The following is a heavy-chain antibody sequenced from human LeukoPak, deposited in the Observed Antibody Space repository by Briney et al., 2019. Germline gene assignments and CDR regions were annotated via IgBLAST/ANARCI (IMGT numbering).Heavy chain of an antibody. CDR1: GFTFSGSA. CDR2: IRSKANSYAT. V-gene: IGHV3-73*01. J-gene: IGHJ4*02. Sequence: GGSLRLSCAASGFTFSGSAMHWVRQASGKGLEWVGRIRSKANSYATAYAASVKGRFTISRDDSKNTLYLQMSSLRAEDTAVYYCAKPNCDSSGYLVFDYWGRGTLVTVSS. D-gene: IGHD3-22*01. CDR3: AKPNCDSSGYLVFDY.